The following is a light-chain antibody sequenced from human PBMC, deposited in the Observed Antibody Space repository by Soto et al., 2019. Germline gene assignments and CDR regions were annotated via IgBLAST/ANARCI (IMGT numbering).Light chain of an antibody. J-gene: IGKJ2*01. CDR3: MQALQTPYT. V-gene: IGKV2-28*01. CDR1: QSLLHSDGYNY. CDR2: LGS. Sequence: DIVMTQSPLSLPVTPGEPASISCRSSQSLLHSDGYNYLDWYLQKPGQSPQLLIYLGSDRASGVPGRFSGSGSGADFTLNISRVEAEDVGVYYCMQALQTPYTFGQGTKLVIK.